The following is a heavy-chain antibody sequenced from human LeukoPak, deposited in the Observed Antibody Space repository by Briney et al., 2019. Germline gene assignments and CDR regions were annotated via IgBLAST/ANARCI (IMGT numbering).Heavy chain of an antibody. CDR2: IYWDDDK. D-gene: IGHD3-10*01. CDR3: AHSLTRMGMLRGVFDY. J-gene: IGHJ4*02. CDR1: GFSLSTSGVG. V-gene: IGHV2-5*02. Sequence: VSGPTLVKPTQTLTLTCTFSGFSLSTSGVGVGWIRQPPGKALEWLALIYWDDDKRYSPSLKNRLTITKDTPKNQVVLTMTNMDPVDTATYFCAHSLTRMGMLRGVFDYWGQGTLVTVSS.